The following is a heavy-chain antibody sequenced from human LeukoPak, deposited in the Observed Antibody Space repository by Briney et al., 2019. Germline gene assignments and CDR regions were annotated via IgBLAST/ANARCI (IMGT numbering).Heavy chain of an antibody. CDR3: ARESYDFWSGPLYYYYGMDV. CDR2: ISYDGSNK. D-gene: IGHD3-3*01. J-gene: IGHJ6*02. V-gene: IGHV3-30*04. CDR1: GFTFSSYA. Sequence: GGSLRLSCAASGFTFSSYAMHWVRQAPGKGLEWVAVISYDGSNKCYADSVKGRFTISRDNSKNTLYLQMNSLRAEDTAVYYCARESYDFWSGPLYYYYGMDVWGQGTTVTVSS.